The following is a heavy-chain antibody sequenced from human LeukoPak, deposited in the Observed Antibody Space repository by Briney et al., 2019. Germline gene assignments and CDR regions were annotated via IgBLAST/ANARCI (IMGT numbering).Heavy chain of an antibody. J-gene: IGHJ6*02. CDR2: IYYSGST. V-gene: IGHV4-59*08. CDR1: GGSISSYY. CDR3: ARRVDSGSYRGPMDV. D-gene: IGHD1-26*01. Sequence: SETLSLTCTVSGGSISSYYWSWIRQPPGKGLEWIGYIYYSGSTNYNPSLKSRVTISVDTSKNQFSLKLSSVTAADTAVYYCARRVDSGSYRGPMDVWGQGTTVTVSS.